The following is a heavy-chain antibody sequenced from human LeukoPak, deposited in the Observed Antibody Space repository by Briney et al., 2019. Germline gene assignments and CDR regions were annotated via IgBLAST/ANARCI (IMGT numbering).Heavy chain of an antibody. CDR2: IYYSGST. CDR3: ARVEVTIFGVVIDY. V-gene: IGHV4-39*01. CDR1: GGSISSSSYY. Sequence: PSETLSLTCTVSGGSISSSSYYWGWIRQPPGRGLEWIGSIYYSGSTYYNPSLKSRVTISVDTSKNQFSLKLSSVTAADTAVYYCARVEVTIFGVVIDYWGQGTLVTVSS. D-gene: IGHD3-3*01. J-gene: IGHJ4*02.